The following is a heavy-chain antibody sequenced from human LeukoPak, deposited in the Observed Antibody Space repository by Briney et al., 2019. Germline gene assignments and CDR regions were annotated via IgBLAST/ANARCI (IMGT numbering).Heavy chain of an antibody. J-gene: IGHJ4*02. Sequence: SGTLSLTCAVSGGSISSSNWWSWVRQPPGKGLEWIGEIYQSGSTNYNPSLKSRVTISVDKSKNQFSLKLSSVTAADTAVYYCASRNYFDSTNYYSYWGQGTLVTVSS. V-gene: IGHV4-4*02. CDR2: IYQSGST. CDR1: GGSISSSNW. D-gene: IGHD3-22*01. CDR3: ASRNYFDSTNYYSY.